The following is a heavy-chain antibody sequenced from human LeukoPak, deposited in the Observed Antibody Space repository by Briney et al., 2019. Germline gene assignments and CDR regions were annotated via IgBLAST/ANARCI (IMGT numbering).Heavy chain of an antibody. Sequence: SETLSLTCSVSGAYISDYYWSWIRQPPGKGLEWIGSILYTGSTNYSPSLKSRVTISVDTSKNQFSLKLSSVTAADTAVYYCARALGYCSSTSSYAVGVFDYWGQGTLVTVSS. CDR2: ILYTGST. CDR1: GAYISDYY. D-gene: IGHD2-2*01. J-gene: IGHJ4*02. CDR3: ARALGYCSSTSSYAVGVFDY. V-gene: IGHV4-59*01.